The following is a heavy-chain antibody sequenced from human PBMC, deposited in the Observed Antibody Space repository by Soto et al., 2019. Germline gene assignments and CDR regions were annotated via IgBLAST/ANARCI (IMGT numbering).Heavy chain of an antibody. D-gene: IGHD1-7*01. Sequence: QVQLVQSGAEVKKPGSSVKVSCKGSGGTFSSYAISWVRQAPGQGLEWMGGIIPILGTADYAQKFQGRVTITADESTSTAYMELSSLRSEDTAVYYCASHGITGTWVYYYGMDVWAQGTTVTVSS. CDR2: IIPILGTA. V-gene: IGHV1-69*11. CDR1: GGTFSSYA. J-gene: IGHJ6*02. CDR3: ASHGITGTWVYYYGMDV.